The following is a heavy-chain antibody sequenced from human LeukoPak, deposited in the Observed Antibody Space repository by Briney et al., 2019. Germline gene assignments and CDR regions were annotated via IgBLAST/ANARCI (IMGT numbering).Heavy chain of an antibody. Sequence: PSETLSLTCAVYGGSFSGYYWSWIRQPPGKGLEWIGEINHSGSTNYNPSLKSRVTISVDTSKNQFSLKLSSVTAADTAVYYCARLRVIFWGFDIWGQGTMVTVSS. CDR1: GGSFSGYY. D-gene: IGHD3-16*01. J-gene: IGHJ3*02. V-gene: IGHV4-34*01. CDR2: INHSGST. CDR3: ARLRVIFWGFDI.